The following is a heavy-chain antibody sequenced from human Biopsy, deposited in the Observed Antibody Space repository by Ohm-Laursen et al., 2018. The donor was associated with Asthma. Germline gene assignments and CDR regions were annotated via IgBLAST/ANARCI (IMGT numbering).Heavy chain of an antibody. CDR3: AKDKRYSGSYFDY. D-gene: IGHD1-26*01. CDR1: GFTFSSYA. Sequence: GSLRLSCTASGFTFSSYAMSWVRQAPGKGLEWVSAISGSGGSTYYADSVKGRFTNSRDNSKNTLYLQMNSLRAEDTAVYYCAKDKRYSGSYFDYWGQGTLVTVSS. CDR2: ISGSGGST. J-gene: IGHJ4*02. V-gene: IGHV3-23*01.